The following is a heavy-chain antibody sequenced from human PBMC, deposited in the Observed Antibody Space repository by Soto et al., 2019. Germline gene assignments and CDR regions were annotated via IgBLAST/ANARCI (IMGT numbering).Heavy chain of an antibody. V-gene: IGHV4-59*12. CDR3: ASPPTGGWYYKQGYYFDY. CDR2: IYYSGST. Sequence: SETLSLTCTVSGGSISSYYWSWIRQPPGKGLEWIGYIYYSGSTNYNPSLKSRVTISVDTSKNQFSLKLSSVTAADTAVYYCASPPTGGWYYKQGYYFDYWGQGTLVTVSS. J-gene: IGHJ4*02. CDR1: GGSISSYY. D-gene: IGHD6-19*01.